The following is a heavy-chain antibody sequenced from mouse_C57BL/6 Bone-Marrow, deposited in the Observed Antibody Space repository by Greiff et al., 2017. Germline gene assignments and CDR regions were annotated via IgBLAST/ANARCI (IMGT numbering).Heavy chain of an antibody. CDR3: ARDDHAMAY. CDR1: GFTFSSYA. CDR2: ISDGGSYT. J-gene: IGHJ4*01. Sequence: EVKLMESGGGLVKPGGSLKLSCAASGFTFSSYAMSWVRQTPEKRLEWVATISDGGSYTYYPDNLKGRFTISRDNAKNNPYLQMSHLKTEDTAMYYCARDDHAMAYWGQGTSVTVSS. V-gene: IGHV5-4*01.